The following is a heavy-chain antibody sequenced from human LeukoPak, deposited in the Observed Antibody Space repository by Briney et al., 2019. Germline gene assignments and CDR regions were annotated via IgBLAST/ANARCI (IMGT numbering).Heavy chain of an antibody. Sequence: SETLSLTCTVSGGSISSFHWRWIRQPAGKGVEWIGRIYSSGGTDYHPSLKSRVTITVDKSENQFSLGLSSVTAADAAVYYCAGGGSREGSTTNCYDHYWGQATLVTVPS. CDR1: GGSISSFH. CDR2: IYSSGGT. J-gene: IGHJ4*02. CDR3: AGGGSREGSTTNCYDHY. V-gene: IGHV4-4*07. D-gene: IGHD2-2*01.